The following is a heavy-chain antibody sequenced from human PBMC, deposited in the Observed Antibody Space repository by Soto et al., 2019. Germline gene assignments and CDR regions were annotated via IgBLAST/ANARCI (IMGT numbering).Heavy chain of an antibody. CDR3: TRCGIRYHSIGFYLGIDGMDV. CDR1: GGTFNNYA. D-gene: IGHD3-22*01. V-gene: IGHV1-69*12. CDR2: TIPMFGTT. J-gene: IGHJ6*02. Sequence: QVQLVQSGPEVKKPESSVRVSCKASGGTFNNYAITWVRQAPGQGLEWMGGTIPMFGTTNYAEKFQGRVTITADESTNTAYMELSSLRSEDTAVYYCTRCGIRYHSIGFYLGIDGMDVWGQGTTVIVSS.